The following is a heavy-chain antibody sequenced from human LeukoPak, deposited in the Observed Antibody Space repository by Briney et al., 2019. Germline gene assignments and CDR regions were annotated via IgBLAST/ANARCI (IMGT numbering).Heavy chain of an antibody. CDR2: IKQDGSEK. V-gene: IGHV3-7*01. D-gene: IGHD4-17*01. CDR1: GFTFDDYA. J-gene: IGHJ3*02. Sequence: PGGSLRLSCAASGFTFDDYAMHWVRQAPGKGLEWVANIKQDGSEKYYVDSVKGRFTISRDNAKNSLYLQMNSLRAEDTAVYYCARDRGLYGDPDAFDIWGQGTMVTVSS. CDR3: ARDRGLYGDPDAFDI.